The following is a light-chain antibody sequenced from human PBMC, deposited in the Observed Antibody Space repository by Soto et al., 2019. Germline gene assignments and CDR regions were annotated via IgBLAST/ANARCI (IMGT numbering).Light chain of an antibody. CDR1: SSDVGGYNY. CDR2: EVS. Sequence: QSALTQPPSASGSPGQSVTISWTGTSSDVGGYNYVSWYQQHPGKAPKLMIYEVSKRPSGVPDRFSGSKSGNTASLTVSGLKAEDEADYYCSSYAGSTPYVFGTGTKLTVL. V-gene: IGLV2-8*01. CDR3: SSYAGSTPYV. J-gene: IGLJ1*01.